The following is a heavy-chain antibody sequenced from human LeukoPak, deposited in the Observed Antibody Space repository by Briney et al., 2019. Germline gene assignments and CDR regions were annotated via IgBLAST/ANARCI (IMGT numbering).Heavy chain of an antibody. Sequence: SETLSLTCTVPGGSLSSSSYYWGWIRQPPGKGLEWIGSIYYSGSTYYNPSLKSRVTISVDTSKNQFSLKLSSVTAADTAVYYCARHYYYDSSGLDDAFDIWGQGTMVTVSS. J-gene: IGHJ3*02. V-gene: IGHV4-39*01. D-gene: IGHD3-22*01. CDR3: ARHYYYDSSGLDDAFDI. CDR1: GGSLSSSSYY. CDR2: IYYSGST.